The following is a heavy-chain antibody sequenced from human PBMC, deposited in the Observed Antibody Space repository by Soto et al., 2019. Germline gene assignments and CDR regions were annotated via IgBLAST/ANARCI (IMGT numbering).Heavy chain of an antibody. D-gene: IGHD3-3*01. CDR3: AKDQKRITIFGVVRMDGMDV. J-gene: IGHJ6*02. CDR2: ISGSGGST. Sequence: GGSLRLSCAASGFTFSSYAMSWVRQAPGKGLEWVSAISGSGGSTYYADSVKGRFTISRDNSKNTLYLQMNSLRAEDTAVYYRAKDQKRITIFGVVRMDGMDVWGQGTTVTVSS. CDR1: GFTFSSYA. V-gene: IGHV3-23*01.